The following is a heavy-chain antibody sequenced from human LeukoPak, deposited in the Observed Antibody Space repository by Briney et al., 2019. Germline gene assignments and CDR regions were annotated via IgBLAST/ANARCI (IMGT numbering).Heavy chain of an antibody. Sequence: ASVKVSCKVSGYTPTELSMHWVRQAPGKGLEWMGGFDPEDGETIYAQKFQGRVTMTEDTSTDTAYMELSSLRSEDTAVYYCATMQIAAAGTPPAEDYWGQGTLVTVSS. D-gene: IGHD6-13*01. J-gene: IGHJ4*02. V-gene: IGHV1-24*01. CDR2: FDPEDGET. CDR3: ATMQIAAAGTPPAEDY. CDR1: GYTPTELS.